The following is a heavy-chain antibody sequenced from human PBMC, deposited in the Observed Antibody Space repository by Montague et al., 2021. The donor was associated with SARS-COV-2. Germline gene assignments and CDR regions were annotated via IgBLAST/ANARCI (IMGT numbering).Heavy chain of an antibody. CDR2: ITSSGSII. CDR1: GFTFSSYE. CDR3: ARDLRDYDILTGYL. D-gene: IGHD3-9*01. V-gene: IGHV3-48*03. Sequence: SLRLSCAASGFTFSSYEMNWVRQAPGKGLEWVSYITSSGSIIYYADSVKGRFTISRDNAKNSLFLQMNSLRAEDTAVYYCARDLRDYDILTGYLWGQGTLVTVSS. J-gene: IGHJ4*02.